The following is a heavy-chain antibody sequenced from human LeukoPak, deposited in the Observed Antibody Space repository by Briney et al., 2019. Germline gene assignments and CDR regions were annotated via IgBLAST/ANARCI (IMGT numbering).Heavy chain of an antibody. J-gene: IGHJ4*02. D-gene: IGHD1-26*01. CDR1: GGSISSSSYY. Sequence: PSETLSLTCTVSGGSISSSSYYWGWIRQPPGKGLEWIGSIYYSGSTYYNPSLKSRVTISVDTSKNQFSLKLSFVTAADTAVYFCARVSGSYYSYYFDYWGQGTLVTVSS. CDR2: IYYSGST. CDR3: ARVSGSYYSYYFDY. V-gene: IGHV4-39*07.